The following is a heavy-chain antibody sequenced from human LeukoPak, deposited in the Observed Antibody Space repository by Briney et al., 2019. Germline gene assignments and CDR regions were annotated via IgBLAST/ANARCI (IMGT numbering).Heavy chain of an antibody. Sequence: PSETLSLTCTVSGGSIYSDFWTWIRQPPGKGLEWIGYIYYSGSTSYNPSLKSRVTMSVDTSKNQFSLKLSSVTAADTAVYYCARREQQLVFGWFDPWGQGTLVTVSS. CDR2: IYYSGST. J-gene: IGHJ5*02. V-gene: IGHV4-59*08. CDR1: GGSIYSDF. D-gene: IGHD6-13*01. CDR3: ARREQQLVFGWFDP.